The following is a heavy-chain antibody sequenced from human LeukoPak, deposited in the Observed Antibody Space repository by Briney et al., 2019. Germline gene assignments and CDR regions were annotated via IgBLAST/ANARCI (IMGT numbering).Heavy chain of an antibody. CDR2: IYYSGST. Sequence: NPSETLSLTCTVSGGSISSSSYYWGWIRQPPGKGLEWIGSIYYSGSTYYNPSLKSRVTISVDTSKNQFSLKLSSVTAADTAVYYCARLSSGWYNWFDPWGQGTLVTVSS. D-gene: IGHD6-19*01. V-gene: IGHV4-39*07. J-gene: IGHJ5*02. CDR1: GGSISSSSYY. CDR3: ARLSSGWYNWFDP.